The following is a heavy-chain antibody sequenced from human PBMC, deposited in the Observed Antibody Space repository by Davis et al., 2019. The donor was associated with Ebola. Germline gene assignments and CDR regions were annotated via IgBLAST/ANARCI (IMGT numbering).Heavy chain of an antibody. CDR2: IYSGGST. Sequence: PGGSLTLSCAASGFTASSNYMRWVRQAPGKGLEWVSVIYSGGSTYYADSVKGRFTISRDNSKNTLYLQMNSLRAEDTAVYYCASSRTTRSYYFDYWGQGTLVTVSS. V-gene: IGHV3-53*01. J-gene: IGHJ4*02. CDR1: GFTASSNY. CDR3: ASSRTTRSYYFDY. D-gene: IGHD4-17*01.